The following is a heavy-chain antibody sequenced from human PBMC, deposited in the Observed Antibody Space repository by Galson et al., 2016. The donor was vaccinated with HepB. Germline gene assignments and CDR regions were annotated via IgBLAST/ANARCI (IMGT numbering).Heavy chain of an antibody. D-gene: IGHD2-21*01. CDR2: ITFNGGTT. J-gene: IGHJ6*02. V-gene: IGHV3-9*01. CDR3: AKDRGISYPLFGLDV. Sequence: SLRLSCAASGFTVDNYVLHWVRQAPGKGLEWVSLITFNGGTTDYADSVQGRFTISTDNANRSLYLQMNSLRPEDTAVYYCAKDRGISYPLFGLDVWGRGTTVIVS. CDR1: GFTVDNYV.